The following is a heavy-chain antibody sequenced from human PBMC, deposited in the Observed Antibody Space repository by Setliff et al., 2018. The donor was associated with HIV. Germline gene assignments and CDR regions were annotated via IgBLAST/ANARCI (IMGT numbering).Heavy chain of an antibody. CDR2: IYWDADK. CDR1: GFSLSTNGVG. CDR3: SHNHLAVAGSHYFDY. V-gene: IGHV2-5*02. Sequence: SGPTLVNPTQTLTLTCTFSGFSLSTNGVGVGWIRQPPGKALEWLALIYWDADKRYSPSLKNRLTITKDTSKNQVLLTMTNMDPLDTATYYCSHNHLAVAGSHYFDYWGQGTLVTVSS. D-gene: IGHD6-19*01. J-gene: IGHJ4*02.